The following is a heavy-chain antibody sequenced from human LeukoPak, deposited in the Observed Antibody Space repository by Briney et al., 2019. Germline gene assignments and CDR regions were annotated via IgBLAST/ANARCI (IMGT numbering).Heavy chain of an antibody. CDR3: ARGWMATIHFDS. CDR1: GDSISSGGYY. V-gene: IGHV4-31*03. D-gene: IGHD5-24*01. Sequence: TSETLSLTCTVSGDSISSGGYYWSWIRQLPGKGLEWIGYIYYSGTTYCNPSLKSRVTISVDTSKNQFSLKLNSVTAADTAVYYCARGWMATIHFDSWGQGTLVTVSS. CDR2: IYYSGTT. J-gene: IGHJ4*02.